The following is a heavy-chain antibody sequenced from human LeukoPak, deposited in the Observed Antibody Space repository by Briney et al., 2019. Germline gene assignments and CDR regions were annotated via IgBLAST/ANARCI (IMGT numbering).Heavy chain of an antibody. D-gene: IGHD3-3*01. J-gene: IGHJ4*02. CDR2: ISSSGSSI. CDR3: ARGDPYYDFWSGYH. CDR1: GFTFSSYE. Sequence: PGGSLRLSCAASGFTFSSYEMNRVRQAPGKGLEWVSYISSSGSSIYYADSVEGRFTISRDNAKNSLYLQMNSLRAEDTAVYYCARGDPYYDFWSGYHWGQGTLVTVSS. V-gene: IGHV3-48*03.